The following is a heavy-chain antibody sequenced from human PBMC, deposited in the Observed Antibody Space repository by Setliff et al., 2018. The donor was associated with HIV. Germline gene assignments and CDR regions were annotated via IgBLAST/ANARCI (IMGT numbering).Heavy chain of an antibody. J-gene: IGHJ4*02. Sequence: SETLSLTCTVSGGSISGYHWNWLRQTPGKGLEWIGYIYTSRGTNYNHSLRTRVIISVDTSNQFSLKLSSVTAADTAVYYCARHLRWELPYYFDYWGQGTLVTVSS. CDR1: GGSISGYH. V-gene: IGHV4-4*09. CDR3: ARHLRWELPYYFDY. D-gene: IGHD1-26*01. CDR2: IYTSRGT.